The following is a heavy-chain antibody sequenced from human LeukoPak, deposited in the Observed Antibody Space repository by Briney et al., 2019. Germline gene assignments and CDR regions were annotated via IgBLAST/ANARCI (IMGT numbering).Heavy chain of an antibody. CDR3: ARDRSSGWYDAFDI. V-gene: IGHV3-53*01. J-gene: IGHJ3*02. Sequence: GGSLRLSCAASGFTVSSNYMSWVRQAPGKGLEWGSVVYSGGSTYYADSVKGRFTISRDNSKNTLYLQMNSLRAEDTAVYYCARDRSSGWYDAFDIWGQGTMVTVSS. CDR2: VYSGGST. CDR1: GFTVSSNY. D-gene: IGHD6-19*01.